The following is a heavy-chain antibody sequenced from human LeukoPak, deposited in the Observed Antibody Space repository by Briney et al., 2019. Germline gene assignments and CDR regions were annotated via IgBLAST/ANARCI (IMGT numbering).Heavy chain of an antibody. D-gene: IGHD1-1*01. V-gene: IGHV3-53*01. CDR1: GFTVSSNH. J-gene: IGHJ4*02. CDR3: ARGPAGYN. Sequence: GGSLRLSCAASGFTVSSNHMSWVRQAPGKGLEWVSVIYSGGSTDYTDSVKGRFTISRDILKNTLYLQMNSLRAEDTAVYYCARGPAGYNWGQGTLVTVSS. CDR2: IYSGGST.